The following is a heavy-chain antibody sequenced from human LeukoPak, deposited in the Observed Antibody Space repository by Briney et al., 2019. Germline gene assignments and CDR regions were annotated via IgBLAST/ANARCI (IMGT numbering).Heavy chain of an antibody. CDR3: ARWATTGISYFDS. Sequence: PSETLSLTCAVYGGSFSGYYWTWIRQPPGKGLEWIGEINHSGSTKYNPSLKSRVTISVDASKNQFSLKMSSVTAADTAVYYCARWATTGISYFDSWGRGTLVTVSS. CDR1: GGSFSGYY. V-gene: IGHV4-34*01. D-gene: IGHD4-11*01. J-gene: IGHJ4*02. CDR2: INHSGST.